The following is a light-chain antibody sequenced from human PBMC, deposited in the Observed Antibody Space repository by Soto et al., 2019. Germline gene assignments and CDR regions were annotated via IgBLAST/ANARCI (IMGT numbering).Light chain of an antibody. J-gene: IGKJ4*01. V-gene: IGKV3-15*01. CDR2: GAS. Sequence: EIVMTQSLATLSVSPGERATLSCRASQTVYTNLAWYQQKPGQPPRLLIYGASARATGIPARFSGSGSGTEFTLTISSLQSEDFAVYYCQQYSNWPLTFGGGTKVEIK. CDR1: QTVYTN. CDR3: QQYSNWPLT.